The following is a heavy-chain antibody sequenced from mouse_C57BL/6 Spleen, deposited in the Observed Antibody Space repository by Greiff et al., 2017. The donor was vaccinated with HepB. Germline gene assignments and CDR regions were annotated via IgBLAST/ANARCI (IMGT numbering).Heavy chain of an antibody. J-gene: IGHJ3*01. CDR3: TKRLDYDGAWFAY. D-gene: IGHD2-4*01. CDR2: IDPENGDT. CDR1: GFNIKDDY. Sequence: EVKLQESGAELVRPGASVKLSCTASGFNIKDDYMHWVKQRPEQGLEWIGWIDPENGDTEYASKFQGKATITADTSSNTAYLQLSSLTSEDTAVYYCTKRLDYDGAWFAYWGQGTLVTVSA. V-gene: IGHV14-4*01.